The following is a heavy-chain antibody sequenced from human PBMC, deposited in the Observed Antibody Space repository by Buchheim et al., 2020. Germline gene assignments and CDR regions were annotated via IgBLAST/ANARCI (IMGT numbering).Heavy chain of an antibody. Sequence: EVQLVESGGGLVKPGGSLRLSCAASGFTFSSYSMNWVRQAPGKGLEWVSSISSSSSYIYYADSVKGRFTISRDNAKNSLYLKINSLRDEDTAVYYWARDRGLLWYGNYGMDVWGQGTT. CDR1: GFTFSSYS. J-gene: IGHJ6*02. V-gene: IGHV3-21*01. D-gene: IGHD3-10*01. CDR3: ARDRGLLWYGNYGMDV. CDR2: ISSSSSYI.